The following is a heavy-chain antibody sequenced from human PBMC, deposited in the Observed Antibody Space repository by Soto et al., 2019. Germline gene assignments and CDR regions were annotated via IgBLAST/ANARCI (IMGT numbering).Heavy chain of an antibody. J-gene: IGHJ5*02. Sequence: ASVKVSCKASGYTFTGYFMHWVRQAPGQGLEWMGWINPYSGGADYAQSLHVRVTMSRDTSISTVYMELSRLRFDDTAVYCFSRVIRGAYYNSPLDTWGQGTVVTVSS. D-gene: IGHD3-10*01. CDR1: GYTFTGYF. V-gene: IGHV1-2*02. CDR2: INPYSGGA. CDR3: SRVIRGAYYNSPLDT.